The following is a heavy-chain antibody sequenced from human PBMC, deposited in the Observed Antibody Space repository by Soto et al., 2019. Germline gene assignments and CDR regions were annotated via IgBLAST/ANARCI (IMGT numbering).Heavy chain of an antibody. CDR2: ISYDGSNK. J-gene: IGHJ6*02. V-gene: IGHV3-30*18. Sequence: QVQLVESGGGVVQPGRSLRLSCAASGFTFSSYGMHWVRQAPGKGLEWVAVISYDGSNKYYADSVKGRFTISRDNSKNTLYLQMNSLRAEDTAVYYCAKDSSIHYDILTGYSLPYGMDVWGQGTTVTVSS. D-gene: IGHD3-9*01. CDR1: GFTFSSYG. CDR3: AKDSSIHYDILTGYSLPYGMDV.